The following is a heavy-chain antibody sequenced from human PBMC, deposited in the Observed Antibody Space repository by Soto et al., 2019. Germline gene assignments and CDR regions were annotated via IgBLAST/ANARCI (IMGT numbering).Heavy chain of an antibody. CDR2: INRDSSGT. D-gene: IGHD5-18*01. Sequence: EVQLVESGGDLVQPGGSLRLSCAGSGLIFSAYWMSWVRHGPGKGLEWAAMINRDSSGTHYVDSVKGRFTISRDNRKNSLYLQMNSLRVEDTAVYYCATLDTAEIQTAAYWGQGTLVTVSS. J-gene: IGHJ4*02. CDR1: GLIFSAYW. V-gene: IGHV3-7*01. CDR3: ATLDTAEIQTAAY.